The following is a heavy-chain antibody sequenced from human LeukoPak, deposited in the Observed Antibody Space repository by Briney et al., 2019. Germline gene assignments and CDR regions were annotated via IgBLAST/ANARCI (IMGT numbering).Heavy chain of an antibody. V-gene: IGHV4-59*01. CDR1: GGSISSSY. D-gene: IGHD3-10*01. Sequence: SETLSLTCTVSGGSISSSYWSWIRQPPGKGLEWIGHISYSGSTNYNPSLKSRITISLDTSKNQFSLRLSSVTAADTAVYYCASSMRFGELFYWFDPWGQGTLVTVSS. J-gene: IGHJ5*02. CDR2: ISYSGST. CDR3: ASSMRFGELFYWFDP.